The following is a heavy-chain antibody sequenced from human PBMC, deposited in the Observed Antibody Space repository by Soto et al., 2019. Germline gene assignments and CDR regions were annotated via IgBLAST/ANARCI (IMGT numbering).Heavy chain of an antibody. CDR2: INPITGAT. Sequence: ASVKVSCKASGYTFTGYYMHWVRQAPGQGLDWMAWINPITGATKYTQTFQGRVTVTRDTSTSTAYMELTGLISNDTAVYYCVRGGYGDYLHHWGQGSLVTVSS. CDR1: GYTFTGYY. J-gene: IGHJ1*01. V-gene: IGHV1-2*02. CDR3: VRGGYGDYLHH. D-gene: IGHD4-17*01.